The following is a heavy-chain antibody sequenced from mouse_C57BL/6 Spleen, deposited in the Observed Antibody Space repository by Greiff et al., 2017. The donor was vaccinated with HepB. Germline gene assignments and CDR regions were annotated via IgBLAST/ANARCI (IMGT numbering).Heavy chain of an antibody. J-gene: IGHJ4*01. V-gene: IGHV1-55*01. CDR1: GYTFTSYW. CDR3: ATYDYDEYYYAMDY. D-gene: IGHD2-4*01. CDR2: IYPGSGST. Sequence: QVQLQQSGAELVKPGASVKMSCKASGYTFTSYWITWVKQRPGQGLEWIGDIYPGSGSTNYNEKFKSKATLTVDTSSSTAYMQLSSLTSEDSAVYYCATYDYDEYYYAMDYWGQGTSVTVSS.